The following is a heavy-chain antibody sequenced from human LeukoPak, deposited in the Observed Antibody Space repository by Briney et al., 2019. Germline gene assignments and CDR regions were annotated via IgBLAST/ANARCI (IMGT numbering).Heavy chain of an antibody. CDR2: IWYDGSNK. V-gene: IGHV3-33*01. Sequence: GGSLRLSCAASGFTFSSYGMHWVRQAPGKGLEWVAVIWYDGSNKYYADSVKGRFTISRDNSKNTLYLQMYSLRAEDTAVYYCARDLYNWNDGGYFDYWGQGTLVTVSS. CDR3: ARDLYNWNDGGYFDY. D-gene: IGHD1-1*01. J-gene: IGHJ4*02. CDR1: GFTFSSYG.